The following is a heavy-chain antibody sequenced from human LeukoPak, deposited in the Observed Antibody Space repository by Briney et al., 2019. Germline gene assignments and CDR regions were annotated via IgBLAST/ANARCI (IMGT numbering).Heavy chain of an antibody. D-gene: IGHD3-22*01. V-gene: IGHV3-33*01. J-gene: IGHJ4*02. CDR2: IWYDGSNK. CDR3: ARDVYYYDSSGYCNEQPAPDY. Sequence: GGSLRLSCAASGFTFSSYGMHWVRQAPGKGLEWVAVIWYDGSNKYYADSVKGRFTISRDNSKNTLYLQMNSLRAEDTAVYYCARDVYYYDSSGYCNEQPAPDYWGQGTLVTVSS. CDR1: GFTFSSYG.